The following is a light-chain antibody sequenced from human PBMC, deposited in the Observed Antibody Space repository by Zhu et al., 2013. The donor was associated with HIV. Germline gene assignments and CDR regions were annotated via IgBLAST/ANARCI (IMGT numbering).Light chain of an antibody. J-gene: IGKJ1*01. Sequence: EIVMTQSPDSVAVSLGERATIHCKSSQSLFHNSNNKNFLAWYQQKAGQPPKLLIYYASARKLGVPDRFSGSGSVTDFTLTISSLQAEDVAVYYCQQYYSTPPTWTFGQGTKVEIK. CDR1: QSLFHNSNNKNF. CDR2: YAS. CDR3: QQYYSTPPTWT. V-gene: IGKV4-1*01.